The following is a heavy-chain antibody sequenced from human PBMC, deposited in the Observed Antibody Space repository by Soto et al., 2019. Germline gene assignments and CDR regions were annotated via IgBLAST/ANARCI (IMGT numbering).Heavy chain of an antibody. CDR2: ISESGGGT. CDR3: AKSYYNRSDHYF. D-gene: IGHD3-22*01. V-gene: IGHV3-23*01. J-gene: IGHJ4*02. CDR1: GFTFSSFP. Sequence: VQLLESGGGLVQPGGSLRLSCAASGFTFSSFPMRWVRQAPGKGLEWVSGISESGGGTYYADSVKGRFTISRDNSKNTLYLQMNSLRAEDTAVYYCAKSYYNRSDHYFWGQGTLVTVSS.